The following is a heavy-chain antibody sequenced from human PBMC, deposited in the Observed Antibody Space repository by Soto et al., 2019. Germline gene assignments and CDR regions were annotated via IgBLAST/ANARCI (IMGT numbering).Heavy chain of an antibody. CDR1: GFTFSNAW. Sequence: GRSLRLSCAASGFTFSNAWMSWVRQAPGKGLEWVGRIKSKTDGGTTDYAAPVKGRFTISRDDSKNTLYLQMNSLKTEDTAVYYCTTDPGKAANGYYYYMDVWGKGTTVTVSS. CDR3: TTDPGKAANGYYYYMDV. D-gene: IGHD2-15*01. J-gene: IGHJ6*03. V-gene: IGHV3-15*01. CDR2: IKSKTDGGTT.